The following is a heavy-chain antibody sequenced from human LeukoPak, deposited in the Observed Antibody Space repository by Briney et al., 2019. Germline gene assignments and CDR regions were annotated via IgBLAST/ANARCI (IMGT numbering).Heavy chain of an antibody. J-gene: IGHJ4*02. D-gene: IGHD4-17*01. V-gene: IGHV3-23*01. CDR1: GFTFSSYA. Sequence: GGSLRLSCAASGFTFSSYAMSWVRQAPGKGLEWVSAISGSGGSTYYADSVKGRFTISRDSSKNALYLQMNSLRAEDTAVYYCAKLRSGDYGSRYYFDYWGQGTLVTVSS. CDR2: ISGSGGST. CDR3: AKLRSGDYGSRYYFDY.